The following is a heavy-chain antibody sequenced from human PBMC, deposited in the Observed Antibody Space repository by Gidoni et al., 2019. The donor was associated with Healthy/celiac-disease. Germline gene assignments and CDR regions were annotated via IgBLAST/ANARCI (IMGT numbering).Heavy chain of an antibody. J-gene: IGHJ3*02. Sequence: QVQLVQYGAEVKKPGASVKVSCKVSGYTITDLSMLWGRQAPGKGLEWLGGFDPEDGETIYAQTFQGRVTMTEDTSTDTAYMELSSLRSEDTAVYYCATGAYDFWSGYDAFDIWGQGTMVTVSS. CDR3: ATGAYDFWSGYDAFDI. CDR1: GYTITDLS. V-gene: IGHV1-24*01. CDR2: FDPEDGET. D-gene: IGHD3-3*01.